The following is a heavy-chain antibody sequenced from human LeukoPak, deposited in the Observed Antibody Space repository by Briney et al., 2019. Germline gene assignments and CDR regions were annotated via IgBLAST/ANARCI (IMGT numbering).Heavy chain of an antibody. V-gene: IGHV4-39*07. CDR2: IYYSSST. D-gene: IGHD4-23*01. CDR3: ARGWLLWAVLTDTGFDP. Sequence: PSETLSLTCTVSGASISSTSHYWVWIRQPPGKGLEWIGSIYYSSSTYYNTSLKTRVTISVDMSKNQFSLRVTSVTAADTAVYYCARGWLLWAVLTDTGFDPWGQGTLVTVSS. CDR1: GASISSTSHY. J-gene: IGHJ5*02.